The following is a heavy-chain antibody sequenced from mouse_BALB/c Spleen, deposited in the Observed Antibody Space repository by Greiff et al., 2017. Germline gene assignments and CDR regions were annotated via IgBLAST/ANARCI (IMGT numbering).Heavy chain of an antibody. CDR2: ISYDGSN. Sequence: DVKLQESGPGLVKPSQSLSLTCSVTGYSITSGYYWNWIRQFPGNQLEWMGYISYDGSNNYNPSLKNRISITLDTSKNQVFLKLNSVTTEDTATYYCARGDYGSSYGAMDYWGQGTSVTVSS. CDR3: ARGDYGSSYGAMDY. J-gene: IGHJ4*01. D-gene: IGHD1-1*01. V-gene: IGHV3-6*02. CDR1: GYSITSGYY.